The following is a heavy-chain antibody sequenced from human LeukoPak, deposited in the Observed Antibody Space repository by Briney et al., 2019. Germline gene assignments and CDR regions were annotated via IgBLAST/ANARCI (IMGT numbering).Heavy chain of an antibody. D-gene: IGHD5-18*01. J-gene: IGHJ4*02. Sequence: ASVKVSCKASGGTFSSYAISWVRQAPGQGLEWMGGIIPIFGTANYAQKFQGRVTITTDESTSTAYMELSSLRSEDTAVYYCARQRRGYSYGYAYYFDYWGQGTLVTVSS. CDR1: GGTFSSYA. V-gene: IGHV1-69*05. CDR2: IIPIFGTA. CDR3: ARQRRGYSYGYAYYFDY.